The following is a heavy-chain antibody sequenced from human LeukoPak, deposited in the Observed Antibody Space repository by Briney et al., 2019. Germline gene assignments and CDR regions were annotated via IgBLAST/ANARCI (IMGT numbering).Heavy chain of an antibody. J-gene: IGHJ5*01. CDR3: ARWGRVVPAATTGRRVAFDS. CDR1: GGSLSGYY. Sequence: SETLSLTCAVYGGSLSGYYRSWIRHPPGKGVEWIGQINHSGRTNYNPSLKSRVTIPVYTSKSQISLRLTAVTAADTAVYCCARWGRVVPAATTGRRVAFDSWGQGTLVTVSS. CDR2: INHSGRT. D-gene: IGHD2-2*01. V-gene: IGHV4-34*01.